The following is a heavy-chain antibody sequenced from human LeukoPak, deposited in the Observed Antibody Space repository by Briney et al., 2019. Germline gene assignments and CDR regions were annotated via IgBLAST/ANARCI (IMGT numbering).Heavy chain of an antibody. CDR2: IIGSGGST. Sequence: GGSLRLSCAVSGFTFSNYAISWVRQAPGKGLEWVSAIIGSGGSTYYADSVKGRFTISRDNSKNTLYLQMNSLRAEDTAVYYCAKGAGYCSSTSCPYYYGMDVWGQGTTVTVSS. D-gene: IGHD2-2*03. CDR3: AKGAGYCSSTSCPYYYGMDV. J-gene: IGHJ6*02. CDR1: GFTFSNYA. V-gene: IGHV3-23*01.